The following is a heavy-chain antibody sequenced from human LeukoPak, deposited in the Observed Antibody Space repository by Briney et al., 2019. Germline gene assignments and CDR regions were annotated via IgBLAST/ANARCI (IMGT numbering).Heavy chain of an antibody. V-gene: IGHV1-8*01. CDR3: ARARGSYGRNWFGP. CDR1: GYTFTSYD. Sequence: ASVKVSCKASGYTFTSYDINWVRQATGQGLEWMGWMNPNSGNTGYAQKFQGRVTMTRNTSISTAYMELSSLRSEDTAVYYCARARGSYGRNWFGPWGQGTLVTVSS. CDR2: MNPNSGNT. J-gene: IGHJ5*02. D-gene: IGHD1-26*01.